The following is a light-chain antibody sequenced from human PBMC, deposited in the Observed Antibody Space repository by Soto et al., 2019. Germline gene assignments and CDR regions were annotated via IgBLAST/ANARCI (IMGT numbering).Light chain of an antibody. CDR3: QQRTNWPRSFT. CDR2: DTS. Sequence: EIVLTHSPATLSLSPGERATLSCRASQSVSSYLAWYQQKPGQAPRLLIYDTSKRATGIPARFSGSGSGTDFTLTISSLEPEDFAVYYCQQRTNWPRSFTFGPGTKVDIK. CDR1: QSVSSY. J-gene: IGKJ3*01. V-gene: IGKV3-11*01.